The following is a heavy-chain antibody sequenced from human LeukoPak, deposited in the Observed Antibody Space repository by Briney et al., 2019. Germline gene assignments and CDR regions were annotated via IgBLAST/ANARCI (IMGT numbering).Heavy chain of an antibody. D-gene: IGHD1-26*01. CDR3: ARDVTGGSYFDY. CDR2: IYSSGTT. Sequence: SETLSLTCTVSGDSVSSASHYWSWIRQPPGKGLDWIGYIYSSGTTYYNPSLKSRVTMSVDTSKNQFSLKLISVTAADTAVYYCARDVTGGSYFDYWGQGTLVTVSS. CDR1: GDSVSSASHY. J-gene: IGHJ4*02. V-gene: IGHV4-31*03.